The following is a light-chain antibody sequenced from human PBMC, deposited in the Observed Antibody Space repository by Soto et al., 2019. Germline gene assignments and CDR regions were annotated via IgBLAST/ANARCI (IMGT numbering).Light chain of an antibody. CDR1: QSVTNKY. V-gene: IGKV3-20*01. CDR2: GSS. CDR3: QQYGSSPPYT. Sequence: EVVLTQSPGTLSLSPGERATLSCRASQSVTNKYLAWYQQKPGQAPRLLIFGSSDRATGIPDRFSGSGSGTDFTLTISRLEPEDFAVYYCQQYGSSPPYTFGQGTNLDI. J-gene: IGKJ2*01.